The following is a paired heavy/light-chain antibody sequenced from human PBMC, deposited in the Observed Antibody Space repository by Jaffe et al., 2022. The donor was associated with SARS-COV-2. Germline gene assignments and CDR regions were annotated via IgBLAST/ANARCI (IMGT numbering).Heavy chain of an antibody. CDR3: ARSSYTGSWPEYFFDY. J-gene: IGHJ4*02. V-gene: IGHV4-61*02. CDR1: GGSISSANYY. CDR2: IYTSGST. D-gene: IGHD6-13*01. Sequence: QVQLQESGPGLVKPSQTLSLSCTVSGGSISSANYYWNWIRQPAGKGLEWIGRIYTSGSTNYNPSLKSRVTISVDTSKNQVSLRLSSVTAADTAVYYCARSSYTGSWPEYFFDYWGQGILVTVSS.
Light chain of an antibody. Sequence: QSALTQPASVSGSPGQSISISCTGTSSDIGGYNYVSWYQQHPGKAPKLMIYDVSNRPSGVSNRFSGSKSGNTASLTISGLQAEDEADYHCSSYTSSSTRVFGGGTKLTVL. V-gene: IGLV2-14*01. J-gene: IGLJ3*02. CDR1: SSDIGGYNY. CDR2: DVS. CDR3: SSYTSSSTRV.